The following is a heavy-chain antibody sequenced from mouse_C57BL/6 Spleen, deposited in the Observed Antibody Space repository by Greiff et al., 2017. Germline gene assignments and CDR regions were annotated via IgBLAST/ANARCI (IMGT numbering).Heavy chain of an antibody. Sequence: QVQLQQPGAELVKPGASVKLSCKASGYTFTSYWMHWVKQRPGQGLEWIGMILPNSGSTNYNEKFKSTATLTVDKSSSTAYMQLSSLTSEDSAVYYSATPIFYRNYEGFAYWGQVTLVTVSA. V-gene: IGHV1-64*01. CDR3: ATPIFYRNYEGFAY. J-gene: IGHJ3*01. CDR2: ILPNSGST. D-gene: IGHD2-5*01. CDR1: GYTFTSYW.